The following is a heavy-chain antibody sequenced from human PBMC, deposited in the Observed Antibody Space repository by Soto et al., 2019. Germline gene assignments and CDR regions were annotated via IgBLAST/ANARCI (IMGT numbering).Heavy chain of an antibody. CDR3: ARHWDYRSGSYYCMDV. Sequence: GESLKISCKGSGYSFTSYWIGWVRQMPGKGLEWMGIIYPGDSDTRYSPSFQGQVTISADKSISTAYLQWSSLKASDTAMYYCARHWDYRSGSYYCMDVWGQGTTVTVSS. D-gene: IGHD3-10*01. V-gene: IGHV5-51*01. CDR2: IYPGDSDT. J-gene: IGHJ6*02. CDR1: GYSFTSYW.